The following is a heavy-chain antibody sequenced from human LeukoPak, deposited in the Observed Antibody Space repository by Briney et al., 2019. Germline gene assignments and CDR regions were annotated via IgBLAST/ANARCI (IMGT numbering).Heavy chain of an antibody. CDR2: IKQDGSEK. V-gene: IGHV3-7*03. D-gene: IGHD2-2*01. CDR1: GFSFSGHW. J-gene: IGHJ4*02. CDR3: ARGTHCSSTSCYDQFDY. Sequence: QSGGSLRLSCAASGFSFSGHWMNWVRQAPGKGLEWVANIKQDGSEKFYVDSVKGRFTISRDNSKNTLYLQMNSLRAEDTAVYYCARGTHCSSTSCYDQFDYWGQGTLVTVSS.